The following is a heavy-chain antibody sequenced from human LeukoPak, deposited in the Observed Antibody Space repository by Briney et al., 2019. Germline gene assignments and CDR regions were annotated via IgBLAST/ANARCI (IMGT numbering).Heavy chain of an antibody. V-gene: IGHV4-34*01. CDR3: VRGFSGVVGDY. D-gene: IGHD3-10*01. CDR2: IKPGGVT. CDR1: SGSLGGYY. J-gene: IGHJ4*02. Sequence: PETLSLTCAVYSGSLGGYYWSWIRQPPGKGLEWIGEIKPGGVTNYNPSVKSRVTISADTPKNQLSLNLNSATAADADVYYCVRGFSGVVGDYWGQGPLVTVSS.